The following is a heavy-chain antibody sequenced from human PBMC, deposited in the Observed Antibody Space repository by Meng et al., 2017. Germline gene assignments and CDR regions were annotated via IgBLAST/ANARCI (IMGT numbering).Heavy chain of an antibody. CDR3: AREMRGNMGRDY. CDR1: GFTFSGHA. J-gene: IGHJ4*02. V-gene: IGHV3-53*01. Sequence: GESLKISCAASGFTFSGHAMTWVRQAPGKGLEWVSVIYSGGSTYYADSVKGRFTISRDNSKNTLYLQMNSLRAEDTAVYYCAREMRGNMGRDYWGQGTLVTVSS. CDR2: IYSGGST. D-gene: IGHD3-10*01.